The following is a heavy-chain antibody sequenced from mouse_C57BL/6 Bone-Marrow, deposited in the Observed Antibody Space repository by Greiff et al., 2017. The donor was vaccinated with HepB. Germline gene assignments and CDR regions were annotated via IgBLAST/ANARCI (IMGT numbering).Heavy chain of an antibody. CDR3: ARYSNYVWYFDV. Sequence: EVKLMESVAELVRPGASVKLSCTASGFNIKNTYMHWVKQRPEQGLEWIGRIDPANGNTKYAPKFQGKATITADTSSNTAYLHLTSLTSEDTAIYYGARYSNYVWYFDVWGTGTTVTVSS. CDR1: GFNIKNTY. CDR2: IDPANGNT. J-gene: IGHJ1*03. D-gene: IGHD2-5*01. V-gene: IGHV14-3*01.